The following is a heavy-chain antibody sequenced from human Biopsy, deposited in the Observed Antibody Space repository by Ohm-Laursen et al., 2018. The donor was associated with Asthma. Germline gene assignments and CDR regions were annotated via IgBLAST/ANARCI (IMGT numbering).Heavy chain of an antibody. Sequence: SLRLSCAASGFTFSSYGMHWVRQAPGKGLEWVAVIWYDGSSKYYADSVKGRFTISRDNSKNTLYLQMNSLRAEDTAVYYCAREGIAVAHFDYWGQGTLVTVSS. CDR2: IWYDGSSK. J-gene: IGHJ4*02. V-gene: IGHV3-33*08. CDR3: AREGIAVAHFDY. CDR1: GFTFSSYG. D-gene: IGHD6-19*01.